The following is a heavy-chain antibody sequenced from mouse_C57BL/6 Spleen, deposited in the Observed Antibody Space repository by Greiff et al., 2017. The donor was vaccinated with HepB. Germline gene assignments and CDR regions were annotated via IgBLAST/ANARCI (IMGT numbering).Heavy chain of an antibody. CDR1: GYTFTDYY. D-gene: IGHD3-3*01. J-gene: IGHJ4*01. CDR2: INPYNGGT. CDR3: AQGTRAMDY. Sequence: LVKPGASVQMSCKASGYTFTDYYMNWVKQSHGKSLEWIGVINPYNGGTSYNQKFKGKATLTVDKSSSTAYMELNSLTSEDSAVYYCAQGTRAMDYWGQGTSVTVSS. V-gene: IGHV1-19*01.